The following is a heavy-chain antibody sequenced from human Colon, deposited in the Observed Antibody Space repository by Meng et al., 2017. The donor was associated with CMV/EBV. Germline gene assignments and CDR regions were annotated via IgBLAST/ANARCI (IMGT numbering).Heavy chain of an antibody. J-gene: IGHJ4*02. CDR3: AGVAYDYGDRHFAY. Sequence: GGSLRLSCAASGFTFDRYTMNWVRQAPGKGLEWVSSISSTASFIHYADSLEGRFTISRDNAKTSLYLEMNNLRGEDTGVYYWAGVAYDYGDRHFAYWGQGALVTVSS. CDR1: GFTFDRYT. V-gene: IGHV3-21*01. D-gene: IGHD4-17*01. CDR2: ISSTASFI.